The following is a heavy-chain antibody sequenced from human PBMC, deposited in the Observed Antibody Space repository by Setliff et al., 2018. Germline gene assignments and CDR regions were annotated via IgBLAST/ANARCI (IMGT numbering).Heavy chain of an antibody. V-gene: IGHV1-46*01. CDR1: GYTFTSYY. CDR2: INPSGGST. CDR3: ARDIAYYYDSSGPSGY. J-gene: IGHJ4*02. Sequence: GASVKVSCKASGYTFTSYYIHWVRQAPGQGLEWMGIINPSGGSTSYAQKFQGRVTMTRDTSTSTVSMELGSLRSDDTAVYYCARDIAYYYDSSGPSGYWGQGTLVTVSS. D-gene: IGHD3-22*01.